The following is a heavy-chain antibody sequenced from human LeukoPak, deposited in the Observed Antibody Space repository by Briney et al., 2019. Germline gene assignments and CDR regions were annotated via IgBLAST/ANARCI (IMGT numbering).Heavy chain of an antibody. J-gene: IGHJ3*02. V-gene: IGHV3-30*18. Sequence: GGSLRLSCAASGFTFSSYGMHWVRQAPGKGLEWVAVISYDGSNKYYADSVKGRFTISRDNSKNTLYLQMNSLRAEDTAVYYCANLMYYYDSSGYYYDAGDDAFDIWGQGTLVTVSS. CDR1: GFTFSSYG. D-gene: IGHD3-22*01. CDR2: ISYDGSNK. CDR3: ANLMYYYDSSGYYYDAGDDAFDI.